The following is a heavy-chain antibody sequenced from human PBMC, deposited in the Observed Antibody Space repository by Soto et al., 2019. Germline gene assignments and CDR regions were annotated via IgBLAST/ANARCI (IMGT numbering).Heavy chain of an antibody. Sequence: EVQLVQSGGGLVQPGGSLRLSCAASGFSFSSYWMHWFRQAPGQGPVWVSQINLDGTTTNYADSVKGRFTISRDNAENTLYLHMNSLRAEDTAVYYCAKDVSWGQSDYWGQGTLVTVSS. D-gene: IGHD3-16*01. CDR3: AKDVSWGQSDY. CDR1: GFSFSSYW. V-gene: IGHV3-74*01. CDR2: INLDGTTT. J-gene: IGHJ4*02.